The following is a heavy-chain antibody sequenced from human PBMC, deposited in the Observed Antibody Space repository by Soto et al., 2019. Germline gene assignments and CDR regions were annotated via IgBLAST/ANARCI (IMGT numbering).Heavy chain of an antibody. CDR2: ISYDGSNK. CDR1: GFTFSSYA. Sequence: GGSLRLSCAASGFTFSSYAMHWVRQAPGKGLEWVAVISYDGSNKYYADSVKGRFTISRDNAKNTLYLQMSSLRPEDTAIYYCSRALDAVVPTAYWGQGTLVTVSS. D-gene: IGHD2-15*01. V-gene: IGHV3-30-3*01. CDR3: SRALDAVVPTAY. J-gene: IGHJ4*02.